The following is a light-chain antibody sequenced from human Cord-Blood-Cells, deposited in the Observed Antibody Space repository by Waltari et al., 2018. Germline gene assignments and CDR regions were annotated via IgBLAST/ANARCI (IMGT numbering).Light chain of an antibody. Sequence: QSSLPHPASVSGSPGQSITISCTGTSSDVGSYNLVSWYQQHPGKAPKLMIYEVSKRPSGVSNRFSGSKSGNTASLTSAGLQAEDEADYYCCSYAGSSTLVFGGGTKLTVL. J-gene: IGLJ2*01. CDR1: SSDVGSYNL. CDR2: EVS. V-gene: IGLV2-23*02. CDR3: CSYAGSSTLV.